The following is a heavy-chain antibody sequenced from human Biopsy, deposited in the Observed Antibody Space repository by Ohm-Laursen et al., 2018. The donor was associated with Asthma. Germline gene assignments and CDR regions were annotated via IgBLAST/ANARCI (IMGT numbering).Heavy chain of an antibody. CDR3: ARRGGVRRYFDY. Sequence: SQTLSLTCTVSGGSISSGAYYWSWVRQPQGKGREWIGYIYYIGSTYYNPSLKSRVAISLDTSKNQFSLKLSSVTAADTAVYFCARRGGVRRYFDYWGQGTLVTVSS. CDR1: GGSISSGAYY. D-gene: IGHD3-16*01. V-gene: IGHV4-30-4*01. J-gene: IGHJ4*02. CDR2: IYYIGST.